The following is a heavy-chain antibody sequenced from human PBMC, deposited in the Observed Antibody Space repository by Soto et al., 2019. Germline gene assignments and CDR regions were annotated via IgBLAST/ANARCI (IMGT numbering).Heavy chain of an antibody. J-gene: IGHJ6*02. CDR1: GGTFSSYS. CDR2: LIPMFGTT. D-gene: IGHD3-9*01. CDR3: ARAVVLTFTRFYDMDV. V-gene: IGHV1-69*18. Sequence: QEQLVQSGAEVKTPGSSVKVSCKASGGTFSSYSINWVRQAPGQGLEWMGRLIPMFGTTDYAQRFQGRVTFTADESTSTASMEVTNLTSEDTAVYYCARAVVLTFTRFYDMDVWGQGTTVTVSS.